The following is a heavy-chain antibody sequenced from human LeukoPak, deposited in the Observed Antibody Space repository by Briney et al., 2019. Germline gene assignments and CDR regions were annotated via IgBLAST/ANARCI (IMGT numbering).Heavy chain of an antibody. CDR1: GGSISSGGYS. Sequence: KPSETLSLTCAVSGGSISSGGYSWSWIRQPPGKGLEWIGYIYHSGSTYYNPSLKSRVTISVDRSKNQFSLKLSSVTAADTAVYYCARRDYGDFFDYWGQGTLVTVSS. CDR2: IYHSGST. CDR3: ARRDYGDFFDY. D-gene: IGHD4-17*01. V-gene: IGHV4-30-2*01. J-gene: IGHJ4*02.